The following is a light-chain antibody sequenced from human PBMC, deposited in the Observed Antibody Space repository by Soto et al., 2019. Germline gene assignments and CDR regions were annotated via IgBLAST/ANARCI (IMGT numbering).Light chain of an antibody. V-gene: IGLV1-40*01. CDR1: SSNIGAGYD. CDR3: QSYDSSLSGYV. Sequence: QSVLTQPPSVSGAPGQRVTISCTGSSSNIGAGYDVHWYQQLPGTAPKLLIYGDSNQPSGVPDRFSGSKSGTSASLAITGLQAEVEADYYCQSYDSSLSGYVFGTGTKVTVL. CDR2: GDS. J-gene: IGLJ1*01.